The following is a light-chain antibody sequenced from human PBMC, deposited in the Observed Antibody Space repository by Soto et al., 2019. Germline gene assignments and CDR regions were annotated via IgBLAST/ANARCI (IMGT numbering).Light chain of an antibody. CDR2: YDS. Sequence: SYELTQSPSVSVAPKKTATIPCGENNIGNKRVHWYRQKPGQAPVLLISYDSDRPSGIPERFSGSNSGNTATLTISRVEAGDEADYYCQVWDIMTDNYVFGSGTKLTVL. J-gene: IGLJ1*01. CDR1: NIGNKR. V-gene: IGLV3-21*04. CDR3: QVWDIMTDNYV.